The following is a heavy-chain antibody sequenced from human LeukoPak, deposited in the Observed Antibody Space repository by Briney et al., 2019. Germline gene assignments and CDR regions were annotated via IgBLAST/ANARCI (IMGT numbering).Heavy chain of an antibody. Sequence: GSLRLSCAASGFTVSSNYMSWVRQAPGKGLEWVSVIYSGGSTYYADSVKGRFTISRDNSKNSLYLQMNSLRAEDTALYYCAKDVSSIVVVPAAIPNMDVWGKGTTVTVSS. D-gene: IGHD2-2*01. CDR1: GFTVSSNY. CDR2: IYSGGST. CDR3: AKDVSSIVVVPAAIPNMDV. V-gene: IGHV3-53*05. J-gene: IGHJ6*03.